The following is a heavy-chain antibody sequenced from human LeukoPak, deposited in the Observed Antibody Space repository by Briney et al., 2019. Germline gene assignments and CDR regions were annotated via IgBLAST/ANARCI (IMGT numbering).Heavy chain of an antibody. CDR2: IRYDGSNK. J-gene: IGHJ4*02. CDR1: GFTFSSYG. CDR3: AKDREYSSSSQDY. Sequence: GGSLRLSCAASGFTFSSYGMHWVRQAPGKGLEWVAFIRYDGSNKYYADSVKGRFTISRDNSKNTLYLQMNSLRAEDTAVYYCAKDREYSSSSQDYWGQGTLVTVSS. D-gene: IGHD6-6*01. V-gene: IGHV3-30*02.